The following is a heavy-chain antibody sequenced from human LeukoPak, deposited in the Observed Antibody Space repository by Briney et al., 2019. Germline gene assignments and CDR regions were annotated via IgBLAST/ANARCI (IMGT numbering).Heavy chain of an antibody. J-gene: IGHJ4*02. CDR3: AKEVGGYDRFDF. CDR2: IRFHGSDK. V-gene: IGHV3-30*02. CDR1: GLTFSRYG. Sequence: GGSLRLSCAASGLTFSRYGMHWVRQAPGRGLEWVAFIRFHGSDKYYVDSVKGRFTISRDSPKNTLYLQMNSLRTEDTAVYYCAKEVGGYDRFDFWGQGTLVTVSS. D-gene: IGHD5-12*01.